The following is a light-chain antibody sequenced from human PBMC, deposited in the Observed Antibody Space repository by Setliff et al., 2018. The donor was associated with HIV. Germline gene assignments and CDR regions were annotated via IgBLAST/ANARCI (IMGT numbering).Light chain of an antibody. CDR3: SSYAGSDIYV. J-gene: IGLJ1*01. CDR2: DVG. V-gene: IGLV2-11*01. Sequence: QSALTQPRSVSGSPGQSVTISCTGTSSDIGNYNFVSWYQQHPGKAPKLMIFDVGKRPSGVPDRFSGSKSGNTASLTVSGLQADDEADYYCSSYAGSDIYVFGTGTKGTV. CDR1: SSDIGNYNF.